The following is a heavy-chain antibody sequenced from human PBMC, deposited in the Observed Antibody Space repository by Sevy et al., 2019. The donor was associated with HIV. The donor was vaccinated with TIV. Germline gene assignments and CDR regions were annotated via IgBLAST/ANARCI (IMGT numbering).Heavy chain of an antibody. J-gene: IGHJ3*02. CDR3: AREKTYYYDRSGYSSVAFDI. CDR1: GYTFTGYY. D-gene: IGHD3-22*01. Sequence: ASVKVSCKASGYTFTGYYMHWVRQAPGQGLEWMGWINPNSGGTNYAQKFQGRVTMTRDTSISTAYMELARLRTDDTTVYYCAREKTYYYDRSGYSSVAFDIWGQGTMVTVSS. CDR2: INPNSGGT. V-gene: IGHV1-2*02.